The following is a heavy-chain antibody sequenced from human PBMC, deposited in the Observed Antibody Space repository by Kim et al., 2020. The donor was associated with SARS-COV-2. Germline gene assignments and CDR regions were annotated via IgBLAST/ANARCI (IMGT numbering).Heavy chain of an antibody. CDR1: GGSFSGYY. V-gene: IGHV4-34*01. J-gene: IGHJ6*02. Sequence: SETLSLTCAVYGGSFSGYYWSWIRQPPGKGLEWIGEINHSGSTNYNPSLKSRVTISVDTSKNQFSLKLSSVTAADTAVYYCARDDRRITFGGVIVMPLINAVDASGPGTTVTVSS. D-gene: IGHD3-16*02. CDR2: INHSGST. CDR3: ARDDRRITFGGVIVMPLINAVDA.